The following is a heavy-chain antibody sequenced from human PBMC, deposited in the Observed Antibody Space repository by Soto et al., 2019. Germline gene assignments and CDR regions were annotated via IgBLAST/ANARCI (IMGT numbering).Heavy chain of an antibody. CDR3: ARQGFGPLHGLVDV. Sequence: QVQLQESGPGLVKPSETLSLSCTVSGGSISSYYWSWFRQSPGKRMEWIGYVHHSWGSSYNPSLLSRVAKSLDTSNSQFSLKVTSVTATDTAVYYCARQGFGPLHGLVDVWGQGTTVTVSS. CDR1: GGSISSYY. D-gene: IGHD3-10*01. CDR2: VHHSWGS. J-gene: IGHJ6*02. V-gene: IGHV4-59*08.